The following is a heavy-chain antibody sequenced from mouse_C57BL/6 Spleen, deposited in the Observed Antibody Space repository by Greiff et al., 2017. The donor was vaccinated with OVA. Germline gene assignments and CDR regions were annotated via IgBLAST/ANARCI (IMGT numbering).Heavy chain of an antibody. CDR1: GYAFSSSW. CDR3: ARGTGTGFAY. Sequence: VQLQQSGPELVKPGASVKISCKASGYAFSSSWMNWVQQRPGKGLEWIGRIYPGDGDTTYNGKFKGKATLTADKSSSTAYMQLSSLTSEDSAVYFCARGTGTGFAYWGQGTLVTVSA. D-gene: IGHD4-1*01. CDR2: IYPGDGDT. V-gene: IGHV1-82*01. J-gene: IGHJ3*01.